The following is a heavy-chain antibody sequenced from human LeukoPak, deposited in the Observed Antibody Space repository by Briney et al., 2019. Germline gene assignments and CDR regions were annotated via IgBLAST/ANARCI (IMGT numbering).Heavy chain of an antibody. V-gene: IGHV4-34*01. Sequence: SETLSLTCAVYGGSFSGYYWSWIHQPPGKELEWIGEINHSGSTNYNPSLKSRVTISVDTSKNQFSLKLSSVTAADTAVYYCAREMIDAFDIWGQGTMVTVSS. CDR3: AREMIDAFDI. D-gene: IGHD3-22*01. CDR2: INHSGST. J-gene: IGHJ3*02. CDR1: GGSFSGYY.